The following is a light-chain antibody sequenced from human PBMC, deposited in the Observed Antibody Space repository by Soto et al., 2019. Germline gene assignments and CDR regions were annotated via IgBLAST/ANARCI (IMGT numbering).Light chain of an antibody. CDR1: HSVSSS. J-gene: IGKJ5*01. CDR3: QQHNSYPPA. Sequence: VMTQSPATLSVSPGERATLSCRASHSVSSSLAWYQQKPRQAPRLLISGASTRAAGIPSRFSGSGSGTDFTLTISSLQPEDFATYYCQQHNSYPPAFGQGTRLEIK. V-gene: IGKV3-15*01. CDR2: GAS.